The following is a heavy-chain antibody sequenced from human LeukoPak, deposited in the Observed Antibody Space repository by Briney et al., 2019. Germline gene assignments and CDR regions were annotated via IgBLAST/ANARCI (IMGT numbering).Heavy chain of an antibody. D-gene: IGHD4/OR15-4a*01. CDR3: ARDAGATAY. Sequence: SEALSLTCTVSGVSISTDYWTWVRQSPGKGLEWIGYIHYSGSTSYNPSLKSRVTISVDTSKNQFSLKLTSVTSADTAVYYCARDAGATAYWGQGALVTVSS. CDR2: IHYSGST. J-gene: IGHJ4*02. V-gene: IGHV4-59*13. CDR1: GVSISTDY.